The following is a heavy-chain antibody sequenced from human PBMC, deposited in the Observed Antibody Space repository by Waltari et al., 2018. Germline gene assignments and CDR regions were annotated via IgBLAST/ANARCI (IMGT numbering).Heavy chain of an antibody. J-gene: IGHJ5*02. Sequence: QVQLQQWGAGLLKPSETLSLTCAVYGGSFSGYYWSWIRQPPGKGLEWIGEINHSGSTNYNPSRKSRGTLSVDTAKNQFSLKLSSVTAADTAVYYCARSAVTTTRYWFDPWGQGTLVTVSS. D-gene: IGHD4-17*01. CDR3: ARSAVTTTRYWFDP. V-gene: IGHV4-34*01. CDR1: GGSFSGYY. CDR2: INHSGST.